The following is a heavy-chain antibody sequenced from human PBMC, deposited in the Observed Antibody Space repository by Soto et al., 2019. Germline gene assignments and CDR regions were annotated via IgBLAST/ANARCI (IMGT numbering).Heavy chain of an antibody. Sequence: PSETLSLTCTVSGGSISSYYWSWIRQPPGKGLEWIGYIYYSGSTNYNPSLKSRVTMSVDTSKNQFSLRLSSVTAADTGVYYCARTPPVDTDYGDSYFDYWGQGIPVTVSS. J-gene: IGHJ4*02. V-gene: IGHV4-59*08. CDR2: IYYSGST. CDR1: GGSISSYY. CDR3: ARTPPVDTDYGDSYFDY. D-gene: IGHD4-17*01.